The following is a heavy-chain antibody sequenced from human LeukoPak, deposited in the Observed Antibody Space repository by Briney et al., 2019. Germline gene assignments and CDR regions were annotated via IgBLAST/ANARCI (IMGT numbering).Heavy chain of an antibody. V-gene: IGHV3-7*01. D-gene: IGHD2-2*01. J-gene: IGHJ4*02. CDR2: IKQDGSEK. CDR3: ARAPGFRYYFDY. CDR1: GFTLSSYW. Sequence: GGSLRLSCAASGFTLSSYWMSWVRQAPGKGLEWVANIKQDGSEKYYVDSVKGRFTISRDNAKNSLYLQMNSLRAEDTGVYYCARAPGFRYYFDYWGQGTLVTVSS.